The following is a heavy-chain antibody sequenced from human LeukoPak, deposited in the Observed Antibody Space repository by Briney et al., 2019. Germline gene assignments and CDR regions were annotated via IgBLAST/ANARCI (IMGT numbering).Heavy chain of an antibody. CDR2: IWYDRSYK. D-gene: IGHD3-22*01. CDR1: GFTFITYG. V-gene: IGHV3-33*01. J-gene: IGHJ4*02. Sequence: SRGSLRLSCAASGFTFITYGMHWVRQAPGKGLEWVALIWYDRSYKYYADPVKGRFTISRDNSKNTLYLQMNSLRAEDTAVYYCAREYYDSSDYPRQHYFDYWGQGTLVTVSS. CDR3: AREYYDSSDYPRQHYFDY.